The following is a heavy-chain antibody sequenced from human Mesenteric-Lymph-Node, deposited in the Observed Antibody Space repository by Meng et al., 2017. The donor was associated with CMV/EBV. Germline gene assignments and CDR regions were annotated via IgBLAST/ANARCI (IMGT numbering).Heavy chain of an antibody. CDR1: GGSISSSSYY. J-gene: IGHJ6*02. D-gene: IGHD2-2*01. Sequence: GSLRLSCTVSGGSISSSSYYWGWIRQPPGKGLEWIGSIYYSGSTYYNPSLKSRVTISVDTSKNQFSLKLSSVTAADTAVYYCARHGVVPAAIAYYGMDVWGQGTTVTVSS. CDR2: IYYSGST. V-gene: IGHV4-39*01. CDR3: ARHGVVPAAIAYYGMDV.